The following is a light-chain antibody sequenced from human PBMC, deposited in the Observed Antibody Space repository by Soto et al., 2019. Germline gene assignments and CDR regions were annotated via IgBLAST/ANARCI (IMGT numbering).Light chain of an antibody. CDR1: SSDVGGYNY. Sequence: SVLTEPASVSGSPGQSSTVSCTGTSSDVGGYNYVSWYQQHPGKAPKLIIYEVSNRPSGVSNRFSGSKSGNTASLTISGLQAEDEADYYCSSYTSSSTRVFGTGTKVTV. J-gene: IGLJ1*01. V-gene: IGLV2-14*01. CDR2: EVS. CDR3: SSYTSSSTRV.